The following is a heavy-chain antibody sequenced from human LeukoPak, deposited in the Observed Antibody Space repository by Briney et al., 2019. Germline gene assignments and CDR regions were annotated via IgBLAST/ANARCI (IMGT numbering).Heavy chain of an antibody. Sequence: SETLSLTCAVYGGSFSGYYWSWIRQPPGKGLEWIGEINHSGSTNYNPSLKSRVTISVDTSKNQFSLKLSSVTAADTAVYYCARSGGTWSYNYWGQGTLVTVSS. J-gene: IGHJ4*02. D-gene: IGHD1-26*01. V-gene: IGHV4-34*01. CDR2: INHSGST. CDR1: GGSFSGYY. CDR3: ARSGGTWSYNY.